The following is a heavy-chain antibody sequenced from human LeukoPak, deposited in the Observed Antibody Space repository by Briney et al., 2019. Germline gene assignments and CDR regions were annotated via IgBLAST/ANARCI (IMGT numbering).Heavy chain of an antibody. CDR3: AKDKSRVIGGSYQFDY. Sequence: GVSLRLSCAASGFTFSSYAMSWVRQAPGMGLEWVSAISGSGGSTYYADSVKGRFTISRDNSKNTLYLQMNSLRAEDTAVYYCAKDKSRVIGGSYQFDYWGQGTLVTVSS. D-gene: IGHD1-26*01. J-gene: IGHJ4*02. V-gene: IGHV3-23*01. CDR1: GFTFSSYA. CDR2: ISGSGGST.